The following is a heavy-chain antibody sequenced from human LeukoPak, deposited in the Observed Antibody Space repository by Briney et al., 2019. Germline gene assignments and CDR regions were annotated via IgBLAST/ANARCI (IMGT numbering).Heavy chain of an antibody. CDR3: AAPHAGAAGSTFDY. CDR1: GGSISSSSYY. J-gene: IGHJ4*02. D-gene: IGHD6-13*01. V-gene: IGHV4-39*01. Sequence: SETLSLTCTVSGGSISSSSYYWGWIRQPPGKGLEWIGSIYYSGSTYYNPSLKSRVTISVDTSKNQFSLKLSSVTAADTAVYYCAAPHAGAAGSTFDYWGQGTLVTVSS. CDR2: IYYSGST.